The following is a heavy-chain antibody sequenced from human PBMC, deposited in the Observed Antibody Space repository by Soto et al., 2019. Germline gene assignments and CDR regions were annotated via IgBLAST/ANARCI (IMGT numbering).Heavy chain of an antibody. D-gene: IGHD1-26*01. CDR3: ARPFSVVGATDAFDI. J-gene: IGHJ3*02. CDR2: ISAYNGNT. CDR1: GYTFTSYG. V-gene: IGHV1-18*01. Sequence: QVQLVQSGAEVKKPGASVKVSCKASGYTFTSYGISWVRQAPGQGLEWMGWISAYNGNTNYAQKLQGRVTMTTDTSTSTAYMELRGLKSDDTAVYYCARPFSVVGATDAFDIWGQGTMVTVSS.